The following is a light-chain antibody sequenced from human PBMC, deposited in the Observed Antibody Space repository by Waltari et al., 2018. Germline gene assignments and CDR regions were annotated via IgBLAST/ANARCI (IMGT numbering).Light chain of an antibody. CDR1: QSVSTY. Sequence: EIVLTQSPATLPLSPGEGATLSCRASQSVSTYLAWYQQKPGQAPRLLIYDASNRAPGIPARFSASGSGTDFTLTISSLEPYDFAVYYCLQRSAWPYTFGQGTKLEIK. J-gene: IGKJ2*01. V-gene: IGKV3-11*01. CDR3: LQRSAWPYT. CDR2: DAS.